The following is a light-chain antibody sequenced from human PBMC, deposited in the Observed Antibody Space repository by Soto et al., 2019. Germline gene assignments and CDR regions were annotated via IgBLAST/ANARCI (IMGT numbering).Light chain of an antibody. CDR1: QSVNTN. J-gene: IGKJ1*01. Sequence: IVLTQSPAPLSLSPGKRATLSCRASQSVNTNLAWYQQMPGQAPRLLIYGASTRASGIPARFSGSGSGTEFTLTISSLQSEDFAVYYCQQYNNWWTFGQGTKVDI. V-gene: IGKV3-15*01. CDR2: GAS. CDR3: QQYNNWWT.